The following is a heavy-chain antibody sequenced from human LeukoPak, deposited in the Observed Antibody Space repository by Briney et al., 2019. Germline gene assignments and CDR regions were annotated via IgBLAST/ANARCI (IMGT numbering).Heavy chain of an antibody. V-gene: IGHV4-34*01. D-gene: IGHD6-6*01. CDR2: INHSGST. J-gene: IGHJ4*02. Sequence: SETLSLTCAVYGGSFSGYYWSWIRQPPGKGLEWIGEINHSGSTNYNPSLKSRVTISVDTSKNQFSLKLSSVTAADTAVYYCARSSSSSSPRGYYFDYWGQGTLVTVSS. CDR3: ARSSSSSSPRGYYFDY. CDR1: GGSFSGYY.